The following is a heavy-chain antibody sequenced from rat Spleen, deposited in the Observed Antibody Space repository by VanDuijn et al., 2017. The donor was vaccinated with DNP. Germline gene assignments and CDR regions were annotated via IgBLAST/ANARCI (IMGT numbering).Heavy chain of an antibody. CDR1: GYSITSSYR. V-gene: IGHV3-3*01. Sequence: EVQLQESGPGLVKPSQSLSLTCSVTGYSITSSYRWNWIRKFPGNKLEWMGYINSAGSTNYNPSLRSRISITRDTSKNQFFLQVNSVTTEDTATYYCTRDTDSYYDYFDYWGQGVMVTVSS. J-gene: IGHJ2*01. D-gene: IGHD1-6*01. CDR3: TRDTDSYYDYFDY. CDR2: INSAGST.